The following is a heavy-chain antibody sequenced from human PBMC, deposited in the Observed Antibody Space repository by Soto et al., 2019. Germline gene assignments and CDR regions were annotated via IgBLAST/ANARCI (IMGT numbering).Heavy chain of an antibody. CDR1: GGSISSSSYY. Sequence: PSETLSLTCTVSGGSISSSSYYWGWIRQPPGKGLEWIGSIYYSGSTYYNPSLKSRVTISVDTSKNQFSLKLSSVTAADTAVYYCARVVPALGFDYWGQGTLVTAPQ. V-gene: IGHV4-39*01. CDR2: IYYSGST. J-gene: IGHJ4*02. D-gene: IGHD2-2*01. CDR3: ARVVPALGFDY.